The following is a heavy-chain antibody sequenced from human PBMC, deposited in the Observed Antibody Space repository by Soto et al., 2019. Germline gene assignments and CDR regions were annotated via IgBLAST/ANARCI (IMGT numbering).Heavy chain of an antibody. CDR2: INHRGST. J-gene: IGHJ4*02. CDR3: ARGDNMYGLVY. D-gene: IGHD2-8*01. V-gene: IGHV4-34*01. Sequence: SDTLSLTCAVYGGSFSGYYWSWIRQPPGKGLEWIGEINHRGSTKYNPSLKSRVTISVDTSKNQFSLKLSSVTAADTAVYFCARGDNMYGLVYWGQGTLVTVSS. CDR1: GGSFSGYY.